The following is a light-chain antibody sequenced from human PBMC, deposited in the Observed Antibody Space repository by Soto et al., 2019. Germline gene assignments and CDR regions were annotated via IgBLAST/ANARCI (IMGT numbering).Light chain of an antibody. CDR1: QHISRW. CDR2: AAS. CDR3: QQTNFYPYT. V-gene: IGKV1-12*02. J-gene: IGKJ2*01. Sequence: DIQMTQSPSFVSVSVGDRVTLTCRASQHISRWLAWFQQKPGKAPKLLVYAASNLHSGVPSKFSGSGSGTEFTLTISSLQPDDSATYYCQQTNFYPYTFGQGTKVEIK.